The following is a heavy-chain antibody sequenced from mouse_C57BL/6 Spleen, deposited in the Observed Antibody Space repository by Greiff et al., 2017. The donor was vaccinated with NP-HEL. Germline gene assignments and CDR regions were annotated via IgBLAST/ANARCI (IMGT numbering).Heavy chain of an antibody. J-gene: IGHJ3*01. Sequence: QVQLQQPGAELVKPGASVKMSCKASGYTFTSYWITWVKQRPGQGLEWIGDIYPGSGSTNYNEKFKSKATLTVDKSASTAYMQLSSLTSEDSAVYYCASLRGLGLRRAWFAYWGQGTLVTVSA. V-gene: IGHV1-55*01. CDR1: GYTFTSYW. D-gene: IGHD2-4*01. CDR2: IYPGSGST. CDR3: ASLRGLGLRRAWFAY.